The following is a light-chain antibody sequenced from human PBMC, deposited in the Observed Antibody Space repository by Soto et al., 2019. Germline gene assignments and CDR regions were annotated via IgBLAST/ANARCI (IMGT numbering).Light chain of an antibody. CDR2: DAS. CDR3: QQRSNWPPT. J-gene: IGKJ5*01. CDR1: QSVRSY. Sequence: EIVLTQSPGTLSLSPVERATLSCRASQSVRSYLAWYQQKPGQAPRLLIYDASNRATGIPARFSGSGSGTDFTLTISSLEPEDFAVYYCQQRSNWPPTFGQGTRLEI. V-gene: IGKV3-11*01.